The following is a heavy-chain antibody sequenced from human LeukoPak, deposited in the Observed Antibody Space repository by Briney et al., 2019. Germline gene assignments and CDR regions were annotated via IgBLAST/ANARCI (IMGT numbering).Heavy chain of an antibody. J-gene: IGHJ5*02. CDR1: GFTFSSYA. CDR3: ARDPGSYWFDP. CDR2: ISYDGSNK. V-gene: IGHV3-30*04. Sequence: GGSLRLSCAASGFTFSSYAMHWVRQAPGEGLEWVAVISYDGSNKYYADSVKGRFTISKDNSKNTLYLQMNSLRAEVTAVYYCARDPGSYWFDPWGQGTLVTVSS.